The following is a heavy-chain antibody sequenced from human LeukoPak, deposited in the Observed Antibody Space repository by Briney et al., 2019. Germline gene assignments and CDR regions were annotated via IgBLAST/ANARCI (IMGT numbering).Heavy chain of an antibody. V-gene: IGHV3-23*01. CDR2: ISARLDST. CDR1: GFSFNNYA. Sequence: GGSLRLSCAASGFSFNNYAMAWVRQVPGKGLEWVSSISARLDSTYYADSVKGRFTISRDNSKNTLYLQMNSLRAEDTAIYYCEKRQVPSALGSFDFWGQGTLVTVSS. J-gene: IGHJ4*02. CDR3: EKRQVPSALGSFDF. D-gene: IGHD3-10*01.